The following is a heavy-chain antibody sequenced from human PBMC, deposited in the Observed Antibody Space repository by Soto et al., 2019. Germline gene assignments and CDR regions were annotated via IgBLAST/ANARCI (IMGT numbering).Heavy chain of an antibody. CDR1: GFTFSSYA. V-gene: IGHV3-23*01. CDR2: ISGSGGST. J-gene: IGHJ6*02. Sequence: GGSLTLSCAASGFTFSSYAMSWVRQAPGKGLEWVSAISGSGGSTYYADSVKGRFTISRDNSKNTLYLQMNSLRAEDTAVYYCAKVVRSDRYYYYGMDFWGQGTTVTVSS. CDR3: AKVVRSDRYYYYGMDF. D-gene: IGHD3-10*02.